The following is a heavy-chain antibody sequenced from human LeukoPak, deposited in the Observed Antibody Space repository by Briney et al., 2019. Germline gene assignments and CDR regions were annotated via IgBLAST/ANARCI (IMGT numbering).Heavy chain of an antibody. J-gene: IGHJ4*02. CDR2: IYYSGST. CDR3: ARLSAVPAPFDY. D-gene: IGHD6-6*01. V-gene: IGHV4-39*01. CDR1: GGSISSSSYY. Sequence: SETLSLTCTVSGGSISSSSYYWGWIRQPPGKGLEWIGSIYYSGSTYYNPSLKSRVTISVDTSKNQFSLQLSSVTAADTAVYYCARLSAVPAPFDYWGQGTLVTVSS.